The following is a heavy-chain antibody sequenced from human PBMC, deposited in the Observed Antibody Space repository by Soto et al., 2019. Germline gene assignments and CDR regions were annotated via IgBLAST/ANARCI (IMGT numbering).Heavy chain of an antibody. CDR1: GGSVSSGSYY. Sequence: PSETLSLTCTVSGGSVSSGSYYWSWIRQPPGKGLEWIGYIYYSGSTNYNPSLKSRVTISVDTSKNQFSLKLSSVTAADTAVYYCARVPDLVVAATRDAFDIWGQGTMVTVSS. CDR3: ARVPDLVVAATRDAFDI. CDR2: IYYSGST. V-gene: IGHV4-61*01. J-gene: IGHJ3*02. D-gene: IGHD2-15*01.